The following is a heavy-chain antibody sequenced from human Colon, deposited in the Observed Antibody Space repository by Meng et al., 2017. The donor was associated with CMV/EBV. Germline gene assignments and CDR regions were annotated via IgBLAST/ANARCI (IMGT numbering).Heavy chain of an antibody. Sequence: QVQLQEPGPGLVKPSGTLSPTCSVSGDTITRGDFYWSWIRQPPGKGLEWIGHIYYSGDTYYSPSLKSRLTISVDTSKDQFSLRLYSVTAADTAVYYCARGQDSAKVHHWGQGTLVTVSS. CDR3: ARGQDSAKVHH. J-gene: IGHJ1*01. D-gene: IGHD1-26*01. V-gene: IGHV4-30-4*01. CDR2: IYYSGDT. CDR1: GDTITRGDFY.